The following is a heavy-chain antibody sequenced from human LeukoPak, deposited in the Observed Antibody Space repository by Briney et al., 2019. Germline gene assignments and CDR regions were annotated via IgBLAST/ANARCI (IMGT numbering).Heavy chain of an antibody. CDR2: TSWNSGSI. Sequence: PGGSLRLSCAASGCTFDDYAMHWVRQAPGKGLEWVSGTSWNSGSIGYADSVKGRFTTSRDNAKNSLYLQMNSLRAEDTALYYCAKGLATVTPVDYWGQGTLVTVSS. CDR1: GCTFDDYA. J-gene: IGHJ4*02. V-gene: IGHV3-9*01. D-gene: IGHD4-17*01. CDR3: AKGLATVTPVDY.